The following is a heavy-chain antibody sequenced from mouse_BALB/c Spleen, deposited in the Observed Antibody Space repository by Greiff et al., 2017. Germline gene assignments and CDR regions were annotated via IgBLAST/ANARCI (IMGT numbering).Heavy chain of an antibody. J-gene: IGHJ1*01. Sequence: QGQLQQSGAELMKPGASVTISCKATGYTFSSYWIEWVKQRPGHGLEWIGEILPGSGSTNYNEKFKGKATFTADTSSNTAYMQLSSLTSEDSAVYYCARDYGNYGWYFDVWGAGTTVTVSS. V-gene: IGHV1-9*01. CDR3: ARDYGNYGWYFDV. CDR1: GYTFSSYW. CDR2: ILPGSGST. D-gene: IGHD2-1*01.